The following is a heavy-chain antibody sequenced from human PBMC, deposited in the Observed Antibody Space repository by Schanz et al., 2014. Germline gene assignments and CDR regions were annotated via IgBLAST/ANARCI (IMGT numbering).Heavy chain of an antibody. V-gene: IGHV3-23*01. CDR2: ISGSGDDT. CDR1: GFTFSSYA. J-gene: IGHJ3*01. CDR3: ALLDDGGGGCPINDALDV. Sequence: DVHLMESGGGLVQPGGSLRLSCAGSGFTFSSYAMNWVRQAPGKGLEWVSVISGSGDDTYYADSVKGRFTISRDNSKNTLSLHMNSLRVEDTAVYYCALLDDGGGGCPINDALDVWGQGTMVTVSS. D-gene: IGHD2-21*01.